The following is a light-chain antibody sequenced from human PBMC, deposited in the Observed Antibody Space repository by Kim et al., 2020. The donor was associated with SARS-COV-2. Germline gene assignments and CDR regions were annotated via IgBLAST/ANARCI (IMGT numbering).Light chain of an antibody. CDR1: KWGDKY. CDR2: QDT. J-gene: IGLJ2*01. V-gene: IGLV3-1*01. CDR3: QAWDSSTVV. Sequence: ASPGQTASITCSGDKWGDKYACWYQQKPGQSPVLAIYQDTKRPSGIPERFSGSNSGNTATLTISGTQAMDEADYYCQAWDSSTVVFGGGTQLTVL.